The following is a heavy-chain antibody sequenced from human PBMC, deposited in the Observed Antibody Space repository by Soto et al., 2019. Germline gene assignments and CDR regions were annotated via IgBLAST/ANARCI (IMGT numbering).Heavy chain of an antibody. Sequence: SETLSLTCAVSGVSINSNYFWGWIHQPPGRGLEWIGSIYYGGNAYYNPSLQSRVTISADLPKNQFSLELNSVTAADTAVYYCARDANPDIVPKGQVSYYYYYGMDVWGQGTTVTVSS. CDR3: ARDANPDIVPKGQVSYYYYYGMDV. CDR2: IYYGGNA. J-gene: IGHJ6*02. V-gene: IGHV4-38-2*02. D-gene: IGHD2-8*01. CDR1: GVSINSNYF.